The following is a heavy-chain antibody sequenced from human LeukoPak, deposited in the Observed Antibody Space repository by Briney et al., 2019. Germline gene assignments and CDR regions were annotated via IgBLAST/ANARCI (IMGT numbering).Heavy chain of an antibody. CDR1: GFSFSDFY. J-gene: IGHJ4*02. V-gene: IGHV3-11*01. CDR2: IGTRSNPI. CDR3: TRDAKINGDFSDY. Sequence: GGSLRLSCAASGFSFSDFYMSWIRQAPGMGLEWISYIGTRSNPIYYADSVKGRFTISRDDAKNSLYLQLNSLRAEDTAIYYCTRDAKINGDFSDYWGQGTLVTVSS. D-gene: IGHD4-17*01.